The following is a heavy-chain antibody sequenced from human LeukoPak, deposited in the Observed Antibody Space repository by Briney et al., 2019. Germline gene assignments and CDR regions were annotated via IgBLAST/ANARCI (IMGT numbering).Heavy chain of an antibody. CDR3: TRSYYYDSSGTARY. D-gene: IGHD3-22*01. CDR2: IRSKAYGGTT. Sequence: GGSLRLSCTASGFTFGDYAMSWFRQAPGKGLEWVGFIRSKAYGGTTEYAASVKGRFTISRDDSKSTAYLQMNSLKTEDTAVYYCTRSYYYDSSGTARYWGQGTLVTVSS. V-gene: IGHV3-49*03. CDR1: GFTFGDYA. J-gene: IGHJ4*02.